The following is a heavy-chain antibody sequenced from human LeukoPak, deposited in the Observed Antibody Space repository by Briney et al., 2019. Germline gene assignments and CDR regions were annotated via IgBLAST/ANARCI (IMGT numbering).Heavy chain of an antibody. D-gene: IGHD3-10*01. J-gene: IGHJ6*02. CDR2: ISYDGSNK. CDR1: GFTFSSYA. CDR3: ARDGGSGRSLSLYYYGGR. Sequence: GRSLRLSCAASGFTFSSYAMPWVRQAPGKGLEWVAVISYDGSNKYYADSVKGRFTISRDDSKNTLYLQMNSLRAEDTAVYYCARDGGSGRSLSLYYYGGRLGPRDHGHRLL. V-gene: IGHV3-30-3*01.